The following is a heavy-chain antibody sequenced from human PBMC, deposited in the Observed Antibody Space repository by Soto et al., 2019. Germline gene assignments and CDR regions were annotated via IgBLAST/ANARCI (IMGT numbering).Heavy chain of an antibody. CDR1: GFLFDVSA. V-gene: IGHV3-9*01. Sequence: LRLSCAASGFLFDVSAMHWVRQAPGKGLERGSGISWHSGTIVYADSVKGRFTISRDNAKNYLYLQMNSLRGEDTALYYCAKDPEVDCYGGSCYQNWGQGTRVTVSS. J-gene: IGHJ4*02. D-gene: IGHD2-15*01. CDR3: AKDPEVDCYGGSCYQN. CDR2: ISWHSGTI.